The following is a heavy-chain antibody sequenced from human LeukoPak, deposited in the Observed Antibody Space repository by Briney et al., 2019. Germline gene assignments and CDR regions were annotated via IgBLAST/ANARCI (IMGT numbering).Heavy chain of an antibody. D-gene: IGHD1-1*01. V-gene: IGHV3-48*03. CDR3: ARDSPQLNYYFDY. J-gene: IGHJ4*02. Sequence: PGGSLRLSCAASGFTFSSYEMNWVRQAPGKGLEWVSYISSSGSTIYYADSVKGRFTISRDNAKNSLYLQMNSLRAKDTAVYYCARDSPQLNYYFDYWGQGTLVTVSS. CDR1: GFTFSSYE. CDR2: ISSSGSTI.